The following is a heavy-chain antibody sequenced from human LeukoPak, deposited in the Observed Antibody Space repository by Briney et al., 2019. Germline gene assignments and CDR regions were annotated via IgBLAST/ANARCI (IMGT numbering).Heavy chain of an antibody. CDR2: IYHSGST. CDR3: ARVSPDIVVVPAAGPLDY. Sequence: SETLSLTCTVSGGSISSGGYYWSWIRQPPGKGLEWIGYIYHSGSTYYNPSLKSRVTISVDRSKNQFSLKLSSVTAADTAVYYCARVSPDIVVVPAAGPLDYWGQGTLVTASS. D-gene: IGHD2-2*01. CDR1: GGSISSGGYY. V-gene: IGHV4-30-2*01. J-gene: IGHJ4*02.